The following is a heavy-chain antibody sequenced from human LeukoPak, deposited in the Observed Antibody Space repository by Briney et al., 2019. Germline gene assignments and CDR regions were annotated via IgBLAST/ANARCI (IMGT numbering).Heavy chain of an antibody. CDR3: TRDIGRLRGDAFDF. J-gene: IGHJ3*01. V-gene: IGHV3-64*01. D-gene: IGHD2-15*01. CDR2: ISGNGRST. CDR1: GFTFSTSA. Sequence: PGGSLRLSCTASGFTFSTSATHWVRQAPGKGLEYVSGISGNGRSTFYASSVKGRFTVSRDNSKDTLYLQMGSLRAEDMAVYYCTRDIGRLRGDAFDFWGQGTMVTVSS.